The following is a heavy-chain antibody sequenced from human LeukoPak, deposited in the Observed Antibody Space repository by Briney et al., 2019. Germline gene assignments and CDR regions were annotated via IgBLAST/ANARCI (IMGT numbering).Heavy chain of an antibody. J-gene: IGHJ4*02. V-gene: IGHV3-30*02. CDR1: GFTFSSYG. Sequence: GGSLRLSCAASGFTFSSYGMHWVRQAPGKGLEWVAFIRYDGSNKYYADSVKGRFTISRDNSKNTLYLQMNSLRAEDTAVYYCAKPGFGSYGCIDHWGQGTLVTVSS. CDR2: IRYDGSNK. D-gene: IGHD5-18*01. CDR3: AKPGFGSYGCIDH.